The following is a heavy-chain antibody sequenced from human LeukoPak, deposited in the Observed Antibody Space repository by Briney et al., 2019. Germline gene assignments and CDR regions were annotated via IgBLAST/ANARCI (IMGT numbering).Heavy chain of an antibody. Sequence: SETLSLTCSVSGGSISSSSYYWGWIRQPPGKGLEWIGSIYYSGSTYYNPSLKSRVTISVDTSKNQFSLKLHSVTAADTAVYYCAREVVIAVAKDIWFDPWGQGTLVTVFS. CDR1: GGSISSSSYY. CDR3: AREVVIAVAKDIWFDP. J-gene: IGHJ5*02. D-gene: IGHD6-19*01. CDR2: IYYSGST. V-gene: IGHV4-39*02.